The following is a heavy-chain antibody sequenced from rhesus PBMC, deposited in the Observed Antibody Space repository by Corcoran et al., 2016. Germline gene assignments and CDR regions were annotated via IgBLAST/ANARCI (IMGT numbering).Heavy chain of an antibody. CDR2: SETRDSEN. J-gene: IGHJ6*01. CDR3: ASMNTVHLDS. D-gene: IGHD4-23*01. V-gene: IGHV5-2*01. Sequence: VQLVQSGAEVKRPGESLKLSCKTSGSSFTSYWITWLPQLPGNGLEWMRASETRDSENRYSPSFQVQVTNSADKSSSTAYRQWSSLKAADSAAYYCASMNTVHLDSWGQGVVVTVSS. CDR1: GSSFTSYW.